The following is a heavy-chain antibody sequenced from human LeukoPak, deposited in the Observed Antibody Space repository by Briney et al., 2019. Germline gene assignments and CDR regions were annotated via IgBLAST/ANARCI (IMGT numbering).Heavy chain of an antibody. J-gene: IGHJ6*03. V-gene: IGHV1-18*01. D-gene: IGHD5-24*01. Sequence: ASVKVSCKASGYTFTSYGISWVRQAPGQGLEWMGWISAYNGNTNYAQKLQGRVTMTTDTSTSTAYMELRSLRSDDTAVYYCARDGEEMATISHYYYYMDVWGKGTTVTVSS. CDR1: GYTFTSYG. CDR3: ARDGEEMATISHYYYYMDV. CDR2: ISAYNGNT.